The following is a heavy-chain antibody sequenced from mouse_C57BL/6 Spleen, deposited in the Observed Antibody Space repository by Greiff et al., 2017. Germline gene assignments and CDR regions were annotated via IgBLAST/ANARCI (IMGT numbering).Heavy chain of an antibody. V-gene: IGHV1-5*01. CDR1: GYTFTSYW. Sequence: EVMLLESGTVLARPGASVKMSCKTSGYTFTSYWMHWVKQRPGQCLEWIGAIYPGNSDTSYNQKFKGKAKLTAVTSDSTAYMELSSLTHEDSAVYYCTRRYGSSYGYIDVWGTGTTVTVSS. J-gene: IGHJ1*03. CDR2: IYPGNSDT. CDR3: TRRYGSSYGYIDV. D-gene: IGHD1-1*01.